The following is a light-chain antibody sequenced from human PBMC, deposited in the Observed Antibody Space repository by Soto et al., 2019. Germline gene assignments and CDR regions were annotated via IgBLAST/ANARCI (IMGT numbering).Light chain of an antibody. CDR3: CSYKDIALYVV. CDR1: SSDIGDYDY. Sequence: QSALTQPASVSGSPGQSITISCTGASSDIGDYDYVSWYQHLPGKAPKLLIFDVTHRPSGVSDRFSGYKSGNTASLTISGVRPEDEADYYCCSYKDIALYVVFVGGNKVTV. CDR2: DVT. J-gene: IGLJ2*01. V-gene: IGLV2-14*01.